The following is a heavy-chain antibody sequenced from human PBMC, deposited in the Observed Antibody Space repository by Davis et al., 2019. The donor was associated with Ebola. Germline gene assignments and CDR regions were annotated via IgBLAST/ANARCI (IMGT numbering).Heavy chain of an antibody. CDR2: IRSKANSYAT. CDR1: GFTFSGSA. J-gene: IGHJ4*02. Sequence: GESLKISCAASGFTFSGSAMHWVRQASGKGLEWVGRIRSKANSYATAYAASVKGGFTISRDDSKNTAYLQMNSLKTEDTAVYYCSRSGPDNWGQGTLVTVSS. CDR3: SRSGPDN. D-gene: IGHD1-26*01. V-gene: IGHV3-73*01.